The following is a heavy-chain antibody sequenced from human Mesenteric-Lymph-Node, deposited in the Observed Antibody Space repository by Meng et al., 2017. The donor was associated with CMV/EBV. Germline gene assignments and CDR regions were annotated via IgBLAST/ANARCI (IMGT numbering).Heavy chain of an antibody. D-gene: IGHD2-21*02. CDR3: ARDVPAGGDGAFDL. V-gene: IGHV3-11*04. CDR2: ISSSGNTK. CDR1: GFTFSEYY. J-gene: IGHJ3*01. Sequence: GESLKISCAASGFTFSEYYMSWIRQAPGQGLEYISYISSSGNTKYYAGSLKGRFTISRDNAKNSLYLEMDSLRVEDTAVYYCARDVPAGGDGAFDLWGQGTMVTVSS.